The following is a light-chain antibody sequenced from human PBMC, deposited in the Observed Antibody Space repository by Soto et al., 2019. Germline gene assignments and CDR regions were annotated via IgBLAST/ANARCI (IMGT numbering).Light chain of an antibody. V-gene: IGKV1-39*01. CDR2: SAY. Sequence: DIQMTQSPSSLSASVGDRVTITCRASQNIRNYLNWYQQTPGKAPTLLIYSAYTLQTGVPSRFIGSGSGADFTLTISRLQPEDFATYFCQQSASTPYTFGQGTKLEIK. CDR3: QQSASTPYT. CDR1: QNIRNY. J-gene: IGKJ2*01.